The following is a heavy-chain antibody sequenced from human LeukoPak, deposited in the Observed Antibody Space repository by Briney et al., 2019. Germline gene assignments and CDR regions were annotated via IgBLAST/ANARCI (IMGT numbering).Heavy chain of an antibody. J-gene: IGHJ3*02. CDR2: ISYDGSNK. Sequence: PGGSLRLSCAASGFTFSSYAMHWVRQAPGKGLGWGAVISYDGSNKYYADSVKGRFTISRDNSKNTLYLQMNSLRAEDTAVYYCAKYPFIVVVPAAIPAFDIWGQGTMVTVSS. CDR3: AKYPFIVVVPAAIPAFDI. D-gene: IGHD2-2*01. V-gene: IGHV3-30-3*01. CDR1: GFTFSSYA.